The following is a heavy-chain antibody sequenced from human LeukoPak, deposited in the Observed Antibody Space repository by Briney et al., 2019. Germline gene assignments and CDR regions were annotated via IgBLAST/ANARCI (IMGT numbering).Heavy chain of an antibody. CDR2: IYSGGST. V-gene: IGHV3-53*01. CDR3: AKGSYYDSSGSFYFDY. Sequence: GGSLRLSCAASGFTVSSNYMSWVRQAPGKGLEWVSVIYSGGSTYYADSVKGRFTISRDNSKNTLYVQVNSLGTEDTAAYYCAKGSYYDSSGSFYFDYWGQGTLVSVSS. D-gene: IGHD3-22*01. J-gene: IGHJ4*02. CDR1: GFTVSSNY.